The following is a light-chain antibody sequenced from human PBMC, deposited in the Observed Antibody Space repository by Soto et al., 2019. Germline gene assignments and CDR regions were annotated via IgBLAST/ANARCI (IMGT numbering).Light chain of an antibody. J-gene: IGKJ2*01. CDR1: QSISSW. V-gene: IGKV1-5*03. CDR2: KAS. CDR3: QQYNSYPYT. Sequence: DIQMTQSPSTLSASVGDRVTITCRASQSISSWLAWYQQKPGKAHKLLIYKASSFESGVPSMFSGSGSGTEFTLTISSLQPDDFANYYCQQYNSYPYTFGQGTKLEIK.